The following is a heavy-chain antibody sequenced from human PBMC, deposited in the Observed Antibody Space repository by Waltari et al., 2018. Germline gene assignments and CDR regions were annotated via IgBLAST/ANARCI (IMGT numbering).Heavy chain of an antibody. Sequence: QVQLQESGPGLVKPSQTLSITCTVSGGSISSGRYYWSWIRQPAGKGLEWIGRIYTSGSTNYNPSRKSRVTISVATSKNQFSLKLSSVTAAYTAVYYCASTHYYDSSGYYTSSDYWGQGTLVTVSS. J-gene: IGHJ4*02. CDR3: ASTHYYDSSGYYTSSDY. D-gene: IGHD3-22*01. CDR1: GGSISSGRYY. V-gene: IGHV4-61*02. CDR2: IYTSGST.